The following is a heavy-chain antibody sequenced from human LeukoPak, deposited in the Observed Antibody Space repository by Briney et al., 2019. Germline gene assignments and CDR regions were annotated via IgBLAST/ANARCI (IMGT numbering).Heavy chain of an antibody. Sequence: SGGSLRLSCAASGFTFSSYSMNWVRQAPGKGLEWVSSISSSSYIYYADSVKGRFTISRDNAKNSLYLQMNSLRAEDTAVYYCAREGGEVYFDYWGQGTLVTVSS. CDR1: GFTFSSYS. CDR2: ISSSSYI. V-gene: IGHV3-21*01. D-gene: IGHD3-16*01. J-gene: IGHJ4*02. CDR3: AREGGEVYFDY.